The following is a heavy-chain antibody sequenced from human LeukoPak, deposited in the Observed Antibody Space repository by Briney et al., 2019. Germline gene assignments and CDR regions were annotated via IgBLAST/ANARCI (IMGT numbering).Heavy chain of an antibody. CDR3: AKDIAPGEAAAGTGYFQH. D-gene: IGHD6-13*01. J-gene: IGHJ1*01. CDR2: ISWDGGST. Sequence: GGSLRLSCAASGFTFDDYTMHWVRQAPGKGLEWVSLISWDGGSTNYADSVKGRFTISRDNSKNSLYLQMNSLRTEDTALYYWAKDIAPGEAAAGTGYFQHWGQGTLVTVSS. V-gene: IGHV3-43*01. CDR1: GFTFDDYT.